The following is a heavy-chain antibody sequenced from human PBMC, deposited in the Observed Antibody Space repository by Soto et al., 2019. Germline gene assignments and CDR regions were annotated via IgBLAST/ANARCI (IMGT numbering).Heavy chain of an antibody. V-gene: IGHV3-23*01. J-gene: IGHJ4*02. CDR2: ISGSGGST. Sequence: PGGSLRLSCAASGFTFSSYAMSWVRQAPGKGLEWVSAISGSGGSTYYADSVKGRFTISRDNSKNTLYLQMNSLRAEDTAVYYCAKRSASPKQQLVLFDYWGQGTLVTVSS. CDR3: AKRSASPKQQLVLFDY. CDR1: GFTFSSYA. D-gene: IGHD6-13*01.